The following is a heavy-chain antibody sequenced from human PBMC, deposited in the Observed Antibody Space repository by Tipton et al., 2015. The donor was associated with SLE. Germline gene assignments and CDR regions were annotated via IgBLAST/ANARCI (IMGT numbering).Heavy chain of an antibody. CDR3: ARTSTQHFGMDV. J-gene: IGHJ6*02. CDR1: GGSFSGYY. D-gene: IGHD2-2*01. CDR2: INHSGST. Sequence: TLSLTCAVYGGSFSGYYWSWIRQPPGKGLEWIGEINHSGSTNYNPSLKSRVTISVDTSKNQFSLKLSSVTAADTAVYYCARTSTQHFGMDVWGQGTTVTVSS. V-gene: IGHV4-34*01.